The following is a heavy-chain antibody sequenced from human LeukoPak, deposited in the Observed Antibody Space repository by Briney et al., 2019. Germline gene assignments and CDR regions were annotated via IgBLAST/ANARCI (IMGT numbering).Heavy chain of an antibody. V-gene: IGHV3-20*04. Sequence: PGGSLRLSCAASGFTFTMYWMTWVRQAPGKGLEWVSGINWNGGRTGYADSVKGRFTISRDNAKNSLYLQMNSLRAEDTALYYCARGYGSGSYLYWGQGTLVSVSS. J-gene: IGHJ4*02. CDR1: GFTFTMYW. D-gene: IGHD3-10*01. CDR3: ARGYGSGSYLY. CDR2: INWNGGRT.